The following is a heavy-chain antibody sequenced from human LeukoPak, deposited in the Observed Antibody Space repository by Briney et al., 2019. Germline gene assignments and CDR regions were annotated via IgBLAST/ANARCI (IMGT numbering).Heavy chain of an antibody. CDR1: GGSMTTHH. J-gene: IGHJ4*02. CDR2: VFDSGRT. V-gene: IGHV4-59*11. D-gene: IGHD3-3*02. Sequence: PSETLSLTCIVSGGSMTTHHWNWIRQTPGKELEWIGYVFDSGRTKVNPSLTSRVTLSTDTSKNQLSLRLSSVTAADTAVYYCTTIKRGDIFGYFDFWGQGILVTVSS. CDR3: TTIKRGDIFGYFDF.